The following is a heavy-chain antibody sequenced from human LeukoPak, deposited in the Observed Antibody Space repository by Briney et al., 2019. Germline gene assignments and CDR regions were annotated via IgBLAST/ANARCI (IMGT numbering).Heavy chain of an antibody. CDR3: ASWCSSTSCYHYFDY. V-gene: IGHV3-30*02. CDR2: IQYDGSNK. CDR1: GFIFSKFD. Sequence: PGGSLRLSCAASGFIFSKFDMHWVRQAPGKGLEWVAFIQYDGSNKYYADSVKGRFTISRDNAKNSLYLQMNSLRAEDTAVYYCASWCSSTSCYHYFDYWGQGTLVTVSS. D-gene: IGHD2-2*01. J-gene: IGHJ4*02.